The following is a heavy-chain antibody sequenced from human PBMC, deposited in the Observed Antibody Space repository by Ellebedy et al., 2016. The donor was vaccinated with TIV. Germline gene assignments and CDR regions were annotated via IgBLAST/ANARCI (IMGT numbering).Heavy chain of an antibody. V-gene: IGHV3-30*02. CDR3: ARDFQVVAPGYYYYGMDV. CDR2: IRYDGSNK. D-gene: IGHD2-15*01. J-gene: IGHJ6*02. Sequence: PGGSLRLSCAASGFTFSSYGMHWVRQAPGKGLEWVAFIRYDGSNKYYADSVKGRFTISRDNAKNSLYLQMNSLRAEDTAVYYCARDFQVVAPGYYYYGMDVWGQGTTVTVSS. CDR1: GFTFSSYG.